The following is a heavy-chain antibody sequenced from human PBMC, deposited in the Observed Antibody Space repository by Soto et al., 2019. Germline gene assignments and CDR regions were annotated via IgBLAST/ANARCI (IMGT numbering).Heavy chain of an antibody. J-gene: IGHJ4*02. CDR2: ISYDGSNK. CDR1: GFTFSSYG. Sequence: GGSLRLSCAASGFTFSSYGMHWVRQAPGKGLEWVAVISYDGSNKYYADSVKGRFTISRDNSKNTLYLQMNSLRAEDTAVYYCAKEAPPLVPAELDYWGQGTLVTVSS. V-gene: IGHV3-30*18. D-gene: IGHD2-2*01. CDR3: AKEAPPLVPAELDY.